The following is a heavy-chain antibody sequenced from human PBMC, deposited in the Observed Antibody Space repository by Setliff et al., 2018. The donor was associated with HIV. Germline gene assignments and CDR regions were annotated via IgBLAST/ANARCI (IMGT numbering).Heavy chain of an antibody. Sequence: GGSLRLSCAASGFTFSDYAMSWVRQAPGKGLEWVSAISGSGRGTYYADSVKGRFTISRDNSKNTLYLQVNSLRTEDTAVYFCAKLNWAARSGSNPSDCWGQGTLVTVSS. V-gene: IGHV3-23*01. CDR1: GFTFSDYA. CDR3: AKLNWAARSGSNPSDC. D-gene: IGHD3-10*01. J-gene: IGHJ4*02. CDR2: ISGSGRGT.